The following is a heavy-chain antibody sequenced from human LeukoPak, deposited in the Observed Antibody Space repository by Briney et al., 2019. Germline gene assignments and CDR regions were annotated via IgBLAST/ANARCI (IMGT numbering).Heavy chain of an antibody. Sequence: SETLSLTCAVSDDSISSGSYYWSWIRQPAGKGLEWIGRIYTTGTTNYNPSLKSRVTISVDTSKNQFSLKVSSVTAADTAVYYCARDLWRGMDVWGKGTTVTVSS. CDR1: DDSISSGSYY. CDR2: IYTTGTT. V-gene: IGHV4-61*02. CDR3: ARDLWRGMDV. J-gene: IGHJ6*04.